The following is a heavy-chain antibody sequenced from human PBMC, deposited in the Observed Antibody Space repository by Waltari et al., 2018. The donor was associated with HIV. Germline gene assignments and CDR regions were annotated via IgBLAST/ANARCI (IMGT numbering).Heavy chain of an antibody. CDR2: ISYSGAT. CDR1: GDSISDPPFY. CDR3: VGHWVYGSVPSAIRTFDN. Sequence: QLQMQESGPGLVKPSETLSLTCSVSGDSISDPPFYWAWIRQPPGKGLEWIGSISYSGATYSKASLSSRLIFSVDTPENQFSLHLRSVTAADTAVYYCVGHWVYGSVPSAIRTFDNWGQGTLVTVSS. D-gene: IGHD3-10*01. J-gene: IGHJ4*02. V-gene: IGHV4-39*01.